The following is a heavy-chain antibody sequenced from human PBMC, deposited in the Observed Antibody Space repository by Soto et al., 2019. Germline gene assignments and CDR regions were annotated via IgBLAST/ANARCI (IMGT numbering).Heavy chain of an antibody. V-gene: IGHV3-74*01. D-gene: IGHD3-10*01. Sequence: EVQLVESGGGLVQPGGSLRLSCAASGFTFSSSWMHWVRQAPGKGLVWVSRINSGASTTNYADSVKGRFTISRDNAKNTLYRQMDRLTAEDTAVYYCARGPTGWFGYDYWGQGTLVTVSS. J-gene: IGHJ4*02. CDR2: INSGASTT. CDR1: GFTFSSSW. CDR3: ARGPTGWFGYDY.